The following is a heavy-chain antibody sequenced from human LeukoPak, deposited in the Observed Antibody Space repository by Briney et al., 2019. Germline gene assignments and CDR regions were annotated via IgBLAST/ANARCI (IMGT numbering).Heavy chain of an antibody. CDR3: ARDPIVATIRGYFGSWVGGDF. V-gene: IGHV3-23*01. CDR1: GFTFSSYA. J-gene: IGHJ4*02. Sequence: SGGSLRLSCAASGFTFSSYAMSWVRQAPGKGLKWVSSISVSGDDTYYAASVKGRFSISRANSKGTLSLQMNSLRAEDTAVYYCARDPIVATIRGYFGSWVGGDFWGQGTLVTVSS. D-gene: IGHD5-12*01. CDR2: ISVSGDDT.